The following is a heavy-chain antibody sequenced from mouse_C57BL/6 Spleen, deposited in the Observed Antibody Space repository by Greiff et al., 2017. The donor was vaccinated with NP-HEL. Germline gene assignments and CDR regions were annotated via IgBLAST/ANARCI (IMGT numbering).Heavy chain of an antibody. CDR1: GHTFTDYN. J-gene: IGHJ2*01. Sequence: EVQLQQSGPELVKPGASVKIPCKASGHTFTDYNMDWVKQSHGKSLEWIGDINPNNGGTIYNQKFKGKATLTVDKSSSTAYMELRSLTSEDTAVYYCARDGYYGLFDYWGQGTTLTVSS. CDR2: INPNNGGT. CDR3: ARDGYYGLFDY. D-gene: IGHD2-3*01. V-gene: IGHV1-18*01.